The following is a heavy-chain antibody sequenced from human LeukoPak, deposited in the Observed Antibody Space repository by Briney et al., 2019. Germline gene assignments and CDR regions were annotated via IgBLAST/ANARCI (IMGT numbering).Heavy chain of an antibody. V-gene: IGHV3-23*01. D-gene: IGHD3/OR15-3a*01. CDR2: ISPSGDIS. CDR3: AKDRDWGAFDA. Sequence: GGSLRLSCAASGFTVSSNYMSWVRQAPGKGLEWVSGISPSGDISYHTDSVKGRFTISRDNSMSTVSLQMNNLRAEDTALYYCAKDRDWGAFDAWGQGTLVTVSP. J-gene: IGHJ5*02. CDR1: GFTVSSNY.